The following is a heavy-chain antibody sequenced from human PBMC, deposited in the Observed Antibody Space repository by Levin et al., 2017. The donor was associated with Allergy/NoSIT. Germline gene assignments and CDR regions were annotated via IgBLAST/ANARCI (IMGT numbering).Heavy chain of an antibody. V-gene: IGHV3-23*01. Sequence: GGSLRLSCSASGFTISSYAMSWVRQAPGKGLEWVSGISASGGSTHYADSVKGRFTISRDTPRNTLYLHMSSLRVEDMAVYYCAKGDYGDYVIDYWGQGTLVTVSS. CDR2: ISASGGST. J-gene: IGHJ4*02. CDR1: GFTISSYA. CDR3: AKGDYGDYVIDY. D-gene: IGHD4-17*01.